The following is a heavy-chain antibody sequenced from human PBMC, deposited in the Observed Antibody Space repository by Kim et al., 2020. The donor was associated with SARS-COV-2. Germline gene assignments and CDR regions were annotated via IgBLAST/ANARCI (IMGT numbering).Heavy chain of an antibody. Sequence: GGSLRLSCAASGFTFSSYGMHWARQAPGKGLEWVAVISYDGSNKYYADSVKGRFTISRDNSKNTLYLQMNSLRAEDTAVYYCAKEGGGSSSWYLGGYFDYWGQGTLVTVSS. CDR3: AKEGGGSSSWYLGGYFDY. CDR1: GFTFSSYG. J-gene: IGHJ4*02. V-gene: IGHV3-30*18. D-gene: IGHD6-13*01. CDR2: ISYDGSNK.